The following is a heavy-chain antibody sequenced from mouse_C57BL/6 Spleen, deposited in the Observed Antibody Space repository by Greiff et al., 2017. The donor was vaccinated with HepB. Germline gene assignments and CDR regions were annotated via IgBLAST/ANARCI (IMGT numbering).Heavy chain of an antibody. V-gene: IGHV10-1*01. CDR1: GFSFNTYA. J-gene: IGHJ4*01. D-gene: IGHD2-10*02. CDR2: IRSKSNNYAT. Sequence: EVMLVESGGGLVQPKGSLKLSCAASGFSFNTYAMNWVRQAPGKGLEWVARIRSKSNNYATYYADSVKDRFTISRDDSESMLYLQMNNLKTEDTAMYYCVRQRYDYYAMDYWGQGTSVTVSS. CDR3: VRQRYDYYAMDY.